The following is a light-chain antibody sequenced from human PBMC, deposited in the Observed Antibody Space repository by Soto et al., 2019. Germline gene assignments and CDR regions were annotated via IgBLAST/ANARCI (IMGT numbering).Light chain of an antibody. Sequence: EIVLTQSSGTLSWSPGERFTLSCRASQSVSSNYLAWYQQKSGQAPRLLIYRASTRATGIPDRFSGSGSGTDFSLIISRLEPEDSAIYYCQQYAASPLTFGGGTKLEIK. V-gene: IGKV3-20*01. CDR3: QQYAASPLT. CDR2: RAS. CDR1: QSVSSNY. J-gene: IGKJ4*01.